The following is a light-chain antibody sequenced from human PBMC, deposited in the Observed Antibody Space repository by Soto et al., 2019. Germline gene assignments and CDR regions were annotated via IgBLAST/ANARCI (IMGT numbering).Light chain of an antibody. V-gene: IGLV2-14*01. CDR1: SSDVGGYNY. Sequence: QSALTQPASVSGSPGQSITISCTGTSSDVGGYNYVSWYQQHPGKAPKLMIYEVSNRPSGVSNRFSGSKSGNTASLTISGLQAEDEADYYCSSYTSNNTLSWVFGGGTKLTVL. J-gene: IGLJ3*02. CDR3: SSYTSNNTLSWV. CDR2: EVS.